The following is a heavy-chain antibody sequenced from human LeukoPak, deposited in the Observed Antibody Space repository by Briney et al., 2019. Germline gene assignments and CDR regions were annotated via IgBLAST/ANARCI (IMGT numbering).Heavy chain of an antibody. J-gene: IGHJ3*02. CDR3: ARAVSYGANSWDAFDI. CDR2: IYYSGST. Sequence: SSETLSLTCTASGGSISSYYWSWIRQPPGKGLEWIGYIYYSGSTNYNPSLKSRVTMSVDTSKNQFSLKLSSVTAADTAVYYCARAVSYGANSWDAFDIWGQGTMVTVSS. CDR1: GGSISSYY. V-gene: IGHV4-59*12. D-gene: IGHD4-23*01.